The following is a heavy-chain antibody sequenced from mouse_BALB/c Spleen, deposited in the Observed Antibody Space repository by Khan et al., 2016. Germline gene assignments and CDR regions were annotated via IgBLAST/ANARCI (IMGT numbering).Heavy chain of an antibody. J-gene: IGHJ3*01. Sequence: EVQLQESGPSLAKPSQTPSLTCSVTGDSITSGHWNWIRKFPGNKFDFMGYISHSGDSYYNPSLKSRISITRDTSKNQYYLQLNSVTTEDTATYYCATWDYYGSAFAYWGQGTLVTVST. CDR3: ATWDYYGSAFAY. D-gene: IGHD1-2*01. CDR2: ISHSGDS. V-gene: IGHV3-8*02. CDR1: GDSITSGH.